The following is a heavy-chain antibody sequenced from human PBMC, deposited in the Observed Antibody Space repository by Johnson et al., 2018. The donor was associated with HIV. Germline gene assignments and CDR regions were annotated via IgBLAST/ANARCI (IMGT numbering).Heavy chain of an antibody. CDR2: INSDGRGT. Sequence: VQLVESGGGLVQPGGSLKLSCAASGFTFSGSAMHWVRQASGKGLEWVSRINSDGRGTSYADSVKGRFTISRDNAKNTLDLHMNSLRAEDTAVYFCAREGPSERAGFDIWGPGTMVIVSS. J-gene: IGHJ3*02. V-gene: IGHV3-74*01. CDR3: AREGPSERAGFDI. CDR1: GFTFSGSA.